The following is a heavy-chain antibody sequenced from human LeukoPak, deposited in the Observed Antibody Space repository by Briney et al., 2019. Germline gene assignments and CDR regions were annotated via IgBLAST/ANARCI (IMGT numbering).Heavy chain of an antibody. J-gene: IGHJ4*02. D-gene: IGHD1-26*01. CDR1: GFTFNSYW. CDR2: INSDGSNT. CDR3: ARGYSGSLD. Sequence: GGSLRLSCAASGFTFNSYWMHWVRQAPWKGLVWVSRINSDGSNTIYADSVKGRFTISRDNAKNTLYLQMNSLRAEDTAVYYCARGYSGSLDWGQGTLVTVSS. V-gene: IGHV3-74*01.